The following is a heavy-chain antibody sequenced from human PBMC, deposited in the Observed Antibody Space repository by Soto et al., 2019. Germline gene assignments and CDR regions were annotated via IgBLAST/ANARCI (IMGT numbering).Heavy chain of an antibody. CDR2: ITGNGGRT. Sequence: PGGSLRLSCAASGFTFSTYAMIWVRQAPGKGLEWVSVITGNGGRTYYADSVKGRFTISRDTSKKTLYLQMNSLRAEDTAVYYCARDQVEYQLLGKNYYYYYGMDVWGQGTTVT. CDR1: GFTFSTYA. D-gene: IGHD2-2*01. CDR3: ARDQVEYQLLGKNYYYYYGMDV. V-gene: IGHV3-23*01. J-gene: IGHJ6*02.